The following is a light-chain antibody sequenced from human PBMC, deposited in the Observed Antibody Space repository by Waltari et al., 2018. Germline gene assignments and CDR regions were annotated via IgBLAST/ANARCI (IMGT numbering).Light chain of an antibody. CDR2: AAS. CDR1: ESISNY. J-gene: IGKJ1*01. CDR3: QQSYTLPRT. Sequence: DIQMTQSPSSLSASVGDRVTITCRASESISNYLNWYQQKAGKAPKSLIYAASNLQSGVPSRFSGSGSGTDFTLTISSLQPADFAAYYCQQSYTLPRTFGQGTKVEIK. V-gene: IGKV1-39*01.